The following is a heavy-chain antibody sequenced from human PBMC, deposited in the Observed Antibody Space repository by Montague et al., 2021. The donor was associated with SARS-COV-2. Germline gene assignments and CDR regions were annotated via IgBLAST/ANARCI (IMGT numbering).Heavy chain of an antibody. CDR2: IYNSGST. Sequence: TLSLTCDVSGASIRSANYYWAWIRQPPGKGLEWIGRIYNSGSTMYNPSLNSRVTILVDTSKNQFSLHLKFVTAADTAVYYCARGVGGTKPSFDPWGQGTLVTVSS. CDR1: GASIRSANYY. CDR3: ARGVGGTKPSFDP. J-gene: IGHJ5*02. V-gene: IGHV4-61*02. D-gene: IGHD1-1*01.